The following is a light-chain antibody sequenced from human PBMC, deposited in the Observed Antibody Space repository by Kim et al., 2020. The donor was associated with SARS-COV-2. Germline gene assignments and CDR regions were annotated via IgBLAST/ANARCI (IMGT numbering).Light chain of an antibody. Sequence: ELTQPPSVSVSPGQTASITCSGDKLGDKYACWYQQKPGQSPVPVIYQDSKRPSGIPERFSGSNSGNTATLTISGTQAMDEADYYCQAWDSSSVVFGGG. V-gene: IGLV3-1*01. CDR2: QDS. CDR1: KLGDKY. CDR3: QAWDSSSVV. J-gene: IGLJ2*01.